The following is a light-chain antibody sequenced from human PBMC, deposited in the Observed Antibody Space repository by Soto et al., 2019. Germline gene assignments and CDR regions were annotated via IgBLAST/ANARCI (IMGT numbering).Light chain of an antibody. CDR1: QSVSSDY. Sequence: EIVLTQSPDTLSLSPGERATLSCRASQSVSSDYLVWYQQTPGQAPRLLIYGASRRATGIPDRFSGSGSGTDFILTISRLEPEDFAVYYCQQFGRSPSMYTFGQGTKLEIK. CDR3: QQFGRSPSMYT. J-gene: IGKJ2*01. CDR2: GAS. V-gene: IGKV3-20*01.